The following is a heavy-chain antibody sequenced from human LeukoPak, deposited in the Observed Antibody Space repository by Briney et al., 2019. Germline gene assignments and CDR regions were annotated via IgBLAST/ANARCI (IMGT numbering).Heavy chain of an antibody. CDR1: GFTFSRYL. CDR2: ISTNGGST. CDR3: VKDANYYDSSGYYDY. Sequence: GGSLRLSCSASGFTFSRYLMHWVRQAPGKGLEYVSAISTNGGSTYYADTVKGRFTISRDNSKNTLYLQMSSLRTEDTAVYYCVKDANYYDSSGYYDYWGQGTLVTVSS. V-gene: IGHV3-64D*06. D-gene: IGHD3-22*01. J-gene: IGHJ4*02.